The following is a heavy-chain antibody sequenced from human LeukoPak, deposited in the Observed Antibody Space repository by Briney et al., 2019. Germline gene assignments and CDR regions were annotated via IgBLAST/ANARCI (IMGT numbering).Heavy chain of an antibody. CDR2: IYYSGST. CDR1: GGSISSSSYY. D-gene: IGHD3-3*01. V-gene: IGHV4-39*01. J-gene: IGHJ6*03. CDR3: ARHEVPSLRGYYDFWSGYYTGDYYYMDV. Sequence: SETLSLTCTVSGGSISSSSYYWGWIRQPPGKGLEWIGSIYYSGSTYYNPSLKSRVTISVDTSKNQFSLKLSSVTAADTAVYYCARHEVPSLRGYYDFWSGYYTGDYYYMDVWGKGTTVTVSS.